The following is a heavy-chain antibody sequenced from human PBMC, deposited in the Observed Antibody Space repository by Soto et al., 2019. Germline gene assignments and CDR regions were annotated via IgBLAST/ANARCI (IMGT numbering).Heavy chain of an antibody. D-gene: IGHD2-2*01. CDR3: ALIKDWSRTDCYLASFDP. CDR1: GLSLSNGRLG. CDR2: IFSNDDK. V-gene: IGHV2-26*01. Sequence: QVTLKESGPVLVKPTETLTLTCTVSGLSLSNGRLGVSWIRQPPGKALEWLAHIFSNDDKSYSTSVRSRLTTAKDTSRSEVVLTRTNMDPMDPATYYWALIKDWSRTDCYLASFDPWGQGTLVTVSS. J-gene: IGHJ5*02.